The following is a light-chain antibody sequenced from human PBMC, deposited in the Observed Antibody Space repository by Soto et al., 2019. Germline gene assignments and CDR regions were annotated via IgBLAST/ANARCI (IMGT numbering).Light chain of an antibody. CDR3: QKYNSAPLT. CDR1: QGISKY. Sequence: DIPMTQSPSSLSASVGDRVTISCRASQGISKYLVWYQQKPGKVPKLLIYAASTLQSGVPSRFSGSGSGADLTLTISSLQPEDVANYYCQKYNSAPLTFGPGTKVDIK. CDR2: AAS. V-gene: IGKV1-27*01. J-gene: IGKJ3*01.